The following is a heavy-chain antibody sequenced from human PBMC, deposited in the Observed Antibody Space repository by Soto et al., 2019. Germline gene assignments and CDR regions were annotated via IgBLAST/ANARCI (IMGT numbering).Heavy chain of an antibody. CDR2: INPNSGGT. D-gene: IGHD5-18*01. CDR1: GYTFTGYY. V-gene: IGHV1-2*04. J-gene: IGHJ3*02. CDR3: ARSGIQLWFFDAFDI. Sequence: ASVKVSCKASGYTFTGYYMHWVRQAPGQGLEWMGWINPNSGGTNYAQKFQGWVTMTRDTSISTAYMELSRLRSDDTAAYYCARSGIQLWFFDAFDIWGQGTMVTVSS.